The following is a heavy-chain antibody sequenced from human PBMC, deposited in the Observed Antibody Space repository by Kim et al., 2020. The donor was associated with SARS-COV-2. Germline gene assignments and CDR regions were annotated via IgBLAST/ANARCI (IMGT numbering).Heavy chain of an antibody. Sequence: AAPVKGCITVTRDNGRNTLYLQMNRLRAEDTALYYCAKDHESSGWPTFDYWGQGTQVTVSS. J-gene: IGHJ4*02. V-gene: IGHV3-48*01. CDR3: AKDHESSGWPTFDY. D-gene: IGHD3-22*01.